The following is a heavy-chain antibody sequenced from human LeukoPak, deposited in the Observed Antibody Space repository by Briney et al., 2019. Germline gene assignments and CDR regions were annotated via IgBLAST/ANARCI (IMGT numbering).Heavy chain of an antibody. CDR3: ASPRMVRGVTYDY. V-gene: IGHV3-21*01. Sequence: GWSLRLSCAASGFTFISYSMNWVLQAPGKGLEWVSSISSSSSYIYYADSVKGRFTISRDNAKNSLYLQMNSLRAEDTAVYYCASPRMVRGVTYDYWGQGTLVTVSS. D-gene: IGHD3-10*01. J-gene: IGHJ4*02. CDR2: ISSSSSYI. CDR1: GFTFISYS.